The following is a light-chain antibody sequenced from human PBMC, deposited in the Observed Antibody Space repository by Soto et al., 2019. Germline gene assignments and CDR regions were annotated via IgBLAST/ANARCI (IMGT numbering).Light chain of an antibody. CDR2: DAS. V-gene: IGKV3-15*01. CDR1: QSVSSS. J-gene: IGKJ4*01. CDR3: QQYNNCPPLT. Sequence: EIVMTQSPATLSVSPGDRATLSCRASQSVSSSLAWYQQIPGQAPRLLIYDASTRATGIPARFGGSGSGTEFILTISSLLSEDFAVYYCQQYNNCPPLTFGGGTKVELK.